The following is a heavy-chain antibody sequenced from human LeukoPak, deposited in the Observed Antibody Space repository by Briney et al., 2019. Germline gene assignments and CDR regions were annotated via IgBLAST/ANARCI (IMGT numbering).Heavy chain of an antibody. CDR1: GGSISSYY. CDR3: ARSHYYDSSGYYPHAFDI. CDR2: IYYSGST. V-gene: IGHV4-59*01. Sequence: SETLSLTCTVSGGSISSYYWSWIRQPPGKGLEWIGYIYYSGSTNYNPSLKSRVTISVDTSKNQFSLKLSSMTAADTAVYYCARSHYYDSSGYYPHAFDIWGQGTMVTVSS. D-gene: IGHD3-22*01. J-gene: IGHJ3*02.